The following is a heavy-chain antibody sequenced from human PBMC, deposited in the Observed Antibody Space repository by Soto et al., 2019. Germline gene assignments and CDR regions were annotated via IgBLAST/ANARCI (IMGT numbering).Heavy chain of an antibody. CDR1: GFTFSSYS. CDR2: ISSSSSYI. V-gene: IGHV3-21*01. Sequence: EVQLVESGGGLVKSGGSLRLSCAASGFTFSSYSMNWVRQAPGKGLEWVSSISSSSSYIYYADSVKGRFTISRDNAKNSLYLQMNSLRAEETAVYYCARGPGIAVAVPTRGAFDIWGQGTMVTVSS. D-gene: IGHD6-19*01. J-gene: IGHJ3*02. CDR3: ARGPGIAVAVPTRGAFDI.